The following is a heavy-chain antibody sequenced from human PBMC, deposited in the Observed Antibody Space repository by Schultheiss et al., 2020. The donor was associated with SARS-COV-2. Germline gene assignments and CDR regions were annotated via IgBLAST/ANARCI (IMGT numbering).Heavy chain of an antibody. CDR2: IYPGDSDT. J-gene: IGHJ3*02. D-gene: IGHD1-26*01. CDR1: GYSFTSYW. CDR3: AILSSIVGVTPDAFHI. Sequence: GGSLRLSCKGSGYSFTSYWIGWVRQMPGKGLEWMGIIYPGDSDTRYSPSFQGQVTISADKSINTAYVQWSSLEASDTAMYFCAILSSIVGVTPDAFHIWGQGTMVTVSS. V-gene: IGHV5-51*01.